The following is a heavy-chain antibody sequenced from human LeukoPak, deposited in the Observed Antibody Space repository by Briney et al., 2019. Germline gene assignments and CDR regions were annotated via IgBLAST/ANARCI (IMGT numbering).Heavy chain of an antibody. J-gene: IGHJ6*02. CDR2: INSDGSTT. D-gene: IGHD1-26*01. Sequence: PGESLRLSCAASGFTFNNYWMHWVRQTPGKGLVWVSRINSDGSTTNYADSVKGRFTISRDNAKNSLYLQMNSLRAEDTAVYYCARAAGATTVPGPWDYYYYGMDVWGQGTTVTVSS. CDR3: ARAAGATTVPGPWDYYYYGMDV. CDR1: GFTFNNYW. V-gene: IGHV3-74*01.